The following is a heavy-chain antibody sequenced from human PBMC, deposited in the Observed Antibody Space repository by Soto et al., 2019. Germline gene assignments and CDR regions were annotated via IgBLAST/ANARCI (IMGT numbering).Heavy chain of an antibody. J-gene: IGHJ4*02. CDR1: GFTFSNYA. D-gene: IGHD3-10*01. V-gene: IGHV3-23*01. Sequence: EVQLLESGGGLVQPGGSLRLSCAASGFTFSNYAMSWVRQAPGKGLEWVSVISDSGGSTYYADSVKGRFTISRDNYKNTLYLQMNSLRAEDTAVYYCASLRGVITTFHPFDYWGQGTLVTVSS. CDR2: ISDSGGST. CDR3: ASLRGVITTFHPFDY.